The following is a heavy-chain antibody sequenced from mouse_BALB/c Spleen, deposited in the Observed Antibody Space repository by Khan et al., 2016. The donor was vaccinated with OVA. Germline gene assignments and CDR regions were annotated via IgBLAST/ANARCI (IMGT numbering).Heavy chain of an antibody. Sequence: VRLQQSGPELVKPGASVKISCKASGYTFTDYNMAWVKQSHGKSLEWIGDIFPNDGGTIYNQKFKDKATLTVDKSSNTAYMELRSLTSEDTAVKYCARHGSGGCAYWGQGSLVTVSA. D-gene: IGHD2-2*01. V-gene: IGHV1-18*01. CDR1: GYTFTDYN. CDR3: ARHGSGGCAY. J-gene: IGHJ3*01. CDR2: IFPNDGGT.